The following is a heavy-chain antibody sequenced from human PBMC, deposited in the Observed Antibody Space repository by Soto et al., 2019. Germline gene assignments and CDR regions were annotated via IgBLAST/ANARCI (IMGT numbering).Heavy chain of an antibody. Sequence: EVQLLESGGGLVQPGGSLRLSCAASGFTFSIYAMSWVRQVPGKGLEWVSTISGIGGTSYADFVRGRFTISRDNSKNTLYLQMNGLRVDDTAIYYCAKDAPGSGWLSDYWGQGTLVTVSA. V-gene: IGHV3-23*01. CDR3: AKDAPGSGWLSDY. J-gene: IGHJ4*02. D-gene: IGHD3-22*01. CDR1: GFTFSIYA. CDR2: ISGIGGT.